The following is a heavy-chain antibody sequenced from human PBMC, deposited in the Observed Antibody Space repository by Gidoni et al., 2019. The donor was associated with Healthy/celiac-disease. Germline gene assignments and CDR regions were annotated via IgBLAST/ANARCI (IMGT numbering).Heavy chain of an antibody. V-gene: IGHV3-30-3*01. Sequence: QVQLVESGGGVVQPGRSLRLSCAASGFTFSSYAMHWVRQAPGKGLEWVAVISYDGSNKYYADSVKGRFTISRDNSKNTLYLQMNSLRAEDTAVYYCARDALDTPETVTTGGYFDYWGQGTLVTVSS. D-gene: IGHD4-4*01. CDR3: ARDALDTPETVTTGGYFDY. J-gene: IGHJ4*02. CDR1: GFTFSSYA. CDR2: ISYDGSNK.